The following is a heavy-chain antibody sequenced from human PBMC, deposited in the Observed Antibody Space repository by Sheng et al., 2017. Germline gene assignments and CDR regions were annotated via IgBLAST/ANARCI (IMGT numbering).Heavy chain of an antibody. CDR2: IYHSGST. J-gene: IGHJ4*02. V-gene: IGHV4-38-2*01. CDR3: ARVVGXTRSVGYYFDY. D-gene: IGHD1-26*01. Sequence: QVQLQESGPGLVKPSETLSLTCAVSGYSISSGYYWGWIRQPPGKGLEWIGSIYHSGSTYYNPSLKSRVTISVDTSKNQFSLKLSSVTAADTAVYYCARVVGXTRSVGYYFDYWGQGTLVTVSS. CDR1: GYSISSGYY.